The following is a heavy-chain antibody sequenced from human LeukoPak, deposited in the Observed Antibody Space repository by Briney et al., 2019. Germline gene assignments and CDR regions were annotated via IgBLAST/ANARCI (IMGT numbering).Heavy chain of an antibody. J-gene: IGHJ6*03. Sequence: ASVKVSCKASGYTFTSYDINWVRQATGQGLEWMGWMNPNSGNTGYAQKFQGRVTMTRNTSISTAYMELSSLRSEDTAVYYCARAFEYSRYYYYMDVWGKGTTVTVSS. D-gene: IGHD6-6*01. CDR3: ARAFEYSRYYYYMDV. CDR2: MNPNSGNT. CDR1: GYTFTSYD. V-gene: IGHV1-8*01.